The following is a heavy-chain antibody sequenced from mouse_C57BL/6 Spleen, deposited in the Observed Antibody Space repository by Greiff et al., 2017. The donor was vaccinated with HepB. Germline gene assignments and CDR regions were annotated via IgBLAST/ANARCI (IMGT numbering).Heavy chain of an antibody. CDR2: INPGSGGT. J-gene: IGHJ1*03. CDR1: GYAFTNYL. CDR3: ARSRGSYGYFDV. V-gene: IGHV1-54*01. Sequence: VQLQESGAELVRPGTSVKVSCKASGYAFTNYLIEWVKQRPGQGLEWIGVINPGSGGTNYNEKFKGKATLTADKSSSTAYMQLSSLTSEDSAVYFCARSRGSYGYFDVWGTGTTVTVSS. D-gene: IGHD1-1*01.